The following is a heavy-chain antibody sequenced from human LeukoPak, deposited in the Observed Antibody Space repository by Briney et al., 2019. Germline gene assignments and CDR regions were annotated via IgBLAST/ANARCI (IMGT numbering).Heavy chain of an antibody. CDR3: ASPIGYCSGGSCYTDYYYYYGMDV. J-gene: IGHJ6*02. D-gene: IGHD2-15*01. Sequence: PVKVSCKASGGTFSSYAISWVRQAPGQGLEWMGGIIPIFGTANYTQKFQGRVTITADESTSTAYMELSSLRSEDTAVYYCASPIGYCSGGSCYTDYYYYYGMDVWDQGTTVTVSS. V-gene: IGHV1-69*13. CDR1: GGTFSSYA. CDR2: IIPIFGTA.